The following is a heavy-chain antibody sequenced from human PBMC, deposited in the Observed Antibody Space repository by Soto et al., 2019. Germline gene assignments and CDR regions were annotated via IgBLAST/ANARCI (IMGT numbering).Heavy chain of an antibody. CDR1: GYTFTSYG. CDR3: ASGTNYYDSSGFFDY. V-gene: IGHV1-18*01. J-gene: IGHJ4*02. Sequence: GASVKVSCQASGYTFTSYGISWVRQAPGQGLEWMGRISAYNGNTNYAQKLQGRVTMTTDTSTSTAYMELRSPGSDDTAVYYCASGTNYYDSSGFFDYWGQGTLVTVSS. CDR2: ISAYNGNT. D-gene: IGHD3-22*01.